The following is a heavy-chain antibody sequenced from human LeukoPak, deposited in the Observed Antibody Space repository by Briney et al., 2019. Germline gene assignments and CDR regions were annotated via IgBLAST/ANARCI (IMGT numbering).Heavy chain of an antibody. CDR3: AKDFRKAVAGLFDY. CDR1: GFTFSSYS. CDR2: ISSSSSYI. J-gene: IGHJ4*02. D-gene: IGHD6-19*01. Sequence: PGGSLRLSCAASGFTFSSYSMNWVRQAPGKGLEWVSSISSSSSYIYYADSVKGRFTISRDNSKNTLYLQMNSLRAEDTAVYYCAKDFRKAVAGLFDYWGQGTLVTVSS. V-gene: IGHV3-21*01.